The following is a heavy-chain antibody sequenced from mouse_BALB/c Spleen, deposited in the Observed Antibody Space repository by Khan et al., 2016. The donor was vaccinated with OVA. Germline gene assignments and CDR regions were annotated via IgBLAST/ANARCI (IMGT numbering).Heavy chain of an antibody. J-gene: IGHJ4*01. V-gene: IGHV3-2*02. CDR1: GYSITSDDA. CDR2: ISYSGST. CDR3: ARDSSRYNYAMDY. D-gene: IGHD2-12*01. Sequence: EVQLQESGPGLVKPSQSLSLTCTVTGYSITSDDAWYWIQQFPGNKLEWMGYISYSGSTNYNPALKSRISITRDTSKNQFFLQLNSVTTEDTATYYCARDSSRYNYAMDYWGQGTSVTVSS.